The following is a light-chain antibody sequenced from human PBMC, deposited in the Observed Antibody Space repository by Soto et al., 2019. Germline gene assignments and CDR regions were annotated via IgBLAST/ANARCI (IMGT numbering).Light chain of an antibody. CDR2: GAS. Sequence: EIVLTQSPGTLSLSPGERATLSCRASQSVSSTYLAWYQQKPGLAPRLLISGASSRATGIPDRFSGGGSGTDFTLTISRLEPEDFAVYYCQQYITSPFAFGGGTKVEIK. CDR3: QQYITSPFA. V-gene: IGKV3-20*01. J-gene: IGKJ4*01. CDR1: QSVSSTY.